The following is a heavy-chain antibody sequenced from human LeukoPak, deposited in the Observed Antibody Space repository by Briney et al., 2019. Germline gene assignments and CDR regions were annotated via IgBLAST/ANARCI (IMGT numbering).Heavy chain of an antibody. CDR1: GYTFTSYG. CDR3: ARDVDPAAGKDY. V-gene: IGHV1-18*01. J-gene: IGHJ4*02. Sequence: GASVKVSCKASGYTFTSYGISWVRQAPGQGLEWVGWISAYNGNTNYAQKLQGRVTMTTDTSSTAYTELRSLRSDDTAVYYCARDVDPAAGKDYWGQGTLVTVSS. D-gene: IGHD6-13*01. CDR2: ISAYNGNT.